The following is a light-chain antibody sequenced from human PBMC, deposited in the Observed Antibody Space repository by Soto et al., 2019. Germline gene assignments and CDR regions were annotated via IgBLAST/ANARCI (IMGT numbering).Light chain of an antibody. J-gene: IGKJ1*01. V-gene: IGKV3-15*01. CDR3: QQYNNWPPWT. CDR2: GAS. CDR1: QTVSNN. Sequence: EIVMTQSPATLSVSPGERATLSCRASQTVSNNYLAWYQQRPGQAPRLLIYGASTRATGIPARFSGSGSGTEFTPTISSLQSEDFAVYYCQQYNNWPPWTFGQGTKVEIK.